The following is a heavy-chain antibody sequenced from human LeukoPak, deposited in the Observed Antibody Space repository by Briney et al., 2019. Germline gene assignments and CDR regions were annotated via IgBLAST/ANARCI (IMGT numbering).Heavy chain of an antibody. J-gene: IGHJ4*02. V-gene: IGHV3-7*04. CDR3: ARGDKFSGDY. CDR2: IHQDGNEK. D-gene: IGHD2-15*01. CDR1: GLTFSIYW. Sequence: PGGSLRLSCAASGLTFSIYWMSWVRQAPGKGLEWVANIHQDGNEKYYVDSVKGRFTISRDNAKNSLYLQMNSLRAEDTAVYYCARGDKFSGDYWGQGTLVTVSS.